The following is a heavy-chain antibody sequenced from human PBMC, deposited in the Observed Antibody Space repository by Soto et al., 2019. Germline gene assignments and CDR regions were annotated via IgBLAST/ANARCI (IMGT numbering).Heavy chain of an antibody. CDR3: AARGYYYGMDV. CDR2: IIPILGIA. Sequence: QVQLVQSGAEVKKPGSSVKVSCKASGGTFSSYTISWVRQAPGQGLEWMGRIIPILGIANYAQKFQGRVTITADKSTSTDYMELSSLRSEDTAVYYCAARGYYYGMDVWGQGTTVTVSS. CDR1: GGTFSSYT. V-gene: IGHV1-69*02. J-gene: IGHJ6*02.